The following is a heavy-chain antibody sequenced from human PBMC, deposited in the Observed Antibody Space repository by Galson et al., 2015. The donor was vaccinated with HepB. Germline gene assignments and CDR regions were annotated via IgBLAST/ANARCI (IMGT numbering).Heavy chain of an antibody. J-gene: IGHJ6*03. V-gene: IGHV4-34*01. CDR3: ARERVPAATLNGLHYYYYYYMDV. D-gene: IGHD2-2*01. CDR1: GGSFSGYY. Sequence: SETLSLTCAVYGGSFSGYYWSWIRQPPGKGLEWIGEINHSGSTNYNPSLKSRVTISVDTSKNQFSLKLSSVTAADTAVYYCARERVPAATLNGLHYYYYYYMDVWGKGTTVTVSS. CDR2: INHSGST.